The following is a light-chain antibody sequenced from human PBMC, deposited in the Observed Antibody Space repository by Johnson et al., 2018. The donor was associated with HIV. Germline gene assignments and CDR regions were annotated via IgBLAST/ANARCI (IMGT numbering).Light chain of an antibody. CDR1: SSNIGNNY. V-gene: IGLV1-51*01. Sequence: QSVLTQSPSVSAAPGQKVTISCSGSSSNIGNNYVSWYQQLPETAPKLLIYDNNKRPSGIPDRFSGSKSGTSATLGITGLQTWDEADYYCGTWDSSLSAYVFGTGTKVTVL. J-gene: IGLJ1*01. CDR2: DNN. CDR3: GTWDSSLSAYV.